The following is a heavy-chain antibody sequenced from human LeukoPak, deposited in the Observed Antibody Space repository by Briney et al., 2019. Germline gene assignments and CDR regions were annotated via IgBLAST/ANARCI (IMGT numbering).Heavy chain of an antibody. CDR3: ATGITVTTGGFDP. CDR2: IYYSGST. J-gene: IGHJ5*02. D-gene: IGHD4-17*01. Sequence: SETLSLTCTVSGGPVSSGSYYWSWIRQPPGKGLEWTGYIYYSGSTNYNPSLKSRVTISVDTSKNQFSLKLSSVTAADTAVYYCATGITVTTGGFDPWGQGTLVPVSS. CDR1: GGPVSSGSYY. V-gene: IGHV4-61*01.